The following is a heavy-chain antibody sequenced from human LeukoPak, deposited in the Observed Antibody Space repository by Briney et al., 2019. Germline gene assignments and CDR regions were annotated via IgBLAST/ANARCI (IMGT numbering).Heavy chain of an antibody. D-gene: IGHD1-26*01. CDR1: GYTFTGYY. CDR3: ARSQMYSGSYPVHY. Sequence: GASVKVSCKASGYTFTGYYMHWVRQAPGQGLEWMGWISAYNGNTNYAQKLRGRVTMTTDTSTSTAYMELRSLRSDDTAVYYCARSQMYSGSYPVHYWGQGTLVTVSS. CDR2: ISAYNGNT. J-gene: IGHJ4*02. V-gene: IGHV1-18*04.